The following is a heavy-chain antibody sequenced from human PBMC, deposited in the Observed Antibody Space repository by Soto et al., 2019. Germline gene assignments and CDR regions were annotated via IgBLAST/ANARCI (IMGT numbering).Heavy chain of an antibody. D-gene: IGHD2-8*02. CDR3: ARDRLNKASTGARQSKYWGYYGMDV. V-gene: IGHV1-69*13. J-gene: IGHJ6*02. CDR2: IIPIFGTA. Sequence: GASVKVSCKASGCTFSSYAISWVRQAPGQGLEWMGGIIPIFGTANYAQKFQGRVTITADESTSTAYMELSSLRSGDTAVYYCARDRLNKASTGARQSKYWGYYGMDVWGQGTTVTVSS. CDR1: GCTFSSYA.